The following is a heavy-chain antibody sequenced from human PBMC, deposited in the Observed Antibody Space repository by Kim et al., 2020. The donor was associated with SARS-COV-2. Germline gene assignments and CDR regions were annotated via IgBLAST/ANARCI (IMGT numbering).Heavy chain of an antibody. CDR1: GDSLSGSCFY. CDR3: ARHVSDCNESRYFRDWGYYYGVDV. J-gene: IGHJ6*02. V-gene: IGHV4-39*01. Sequence: SETLSLTCSVSGDSLSGSCFYWGWIRQPPGKGPEWIGSLYYNGNTYYNPSLKSRVAMSVDTSKNKFTLELTSVTAADTAIYYCARHVSDCNESRYFRDWGYYYGVDVWGQGTAVAVSS. CDR2: LYYNGNT. D-gene: IGHD3-22*01.